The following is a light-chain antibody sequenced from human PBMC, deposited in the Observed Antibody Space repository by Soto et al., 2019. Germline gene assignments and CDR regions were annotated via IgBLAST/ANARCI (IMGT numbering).Light chain of an antibody. V-gene: IGKV1-5*01. CDR2: DAS. CDR1: QNVNKW. J-gene: IGKJ1*01. CDR3: QHYNSYPWT. Sequence: DIQMTQSPSTLSASVGDRVTITCRASQNVNKWLAWYQQKPGKVPKLLIYDASSLESGVPSRFSGSGSGTEFTLTLSSLQPDDFATFYCQHYNSYPWTFGQGTKVEIK.